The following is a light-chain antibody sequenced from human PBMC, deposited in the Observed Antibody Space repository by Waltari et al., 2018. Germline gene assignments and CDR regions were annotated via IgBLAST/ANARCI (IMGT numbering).Light chain of an antibody. CDR1: NSDVGSYPL. J-gene: IGLJ1*01. V-gene: IGLV2-23*02. CDR3: CAFACRGFYV. CDR2: EVS. Sequence: SALPQPASVSGSPGQSITISCTEINSDVGSYPLLSWYQRHPGGAPKLLIYEVSKQPSGVSTRFSGSKSGKAASLTISGLHAEDEAEYYCCAFACRGFYVFGTGTRVTVL.